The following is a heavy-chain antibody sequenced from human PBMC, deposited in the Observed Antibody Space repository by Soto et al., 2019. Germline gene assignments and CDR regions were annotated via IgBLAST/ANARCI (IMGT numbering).Heavy chain of an antibody. D-gene: IGHD5-12*01. Sequence: PGGSLILSCAASGFTFSSYSMNWVRQAPGKGLEWVSSISSGNSYIYYADSVKGRFTISRDNAKNSLYLQMNSLRAEDTAVYYCARDRRDGYNFDYWGQGTLVTVSS. J-gene: IGHJ4*02. CDR1: GFTFSSYS. CDR2: ISSGNSYI. V-gene: IGHV3-21*01. CDR3: ARDRRDGYNFDY.